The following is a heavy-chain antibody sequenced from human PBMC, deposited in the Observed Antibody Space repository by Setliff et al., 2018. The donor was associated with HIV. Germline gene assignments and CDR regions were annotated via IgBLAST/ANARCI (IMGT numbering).Heavy chain of an antibody. V-gene: IGHV4-4*02. J-gene: IGHJ4*02. CDR1: GGSISSTNW. Sequence: SETLSLTCAVSGGSISSTNWWSWVRQPPGKGLEWIGEIYHSGSTNYNPSLKSRVTISVDKSKNQFSLKLSSVTTADTAVYYCAREISRYSGYEGRMDYFDYWGQGTLVTVSS. CDR2: IYHSGST. D-gene: IGHD5-12*01. CDR3: AREISRYSGYEGRMDYFDY.